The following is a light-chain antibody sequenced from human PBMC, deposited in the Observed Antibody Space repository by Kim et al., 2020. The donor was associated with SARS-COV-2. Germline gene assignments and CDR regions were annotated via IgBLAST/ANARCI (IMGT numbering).Light chain of an antibody. Sequence: EIVLTQSPGTVSVSQGERLTLSCRASQSVNSNLDWHQQRPGQAPSLFNHGASSTAIGTANRFSGSGAGTDFTLTISILEPEDVAVYYCHQYDSSLRDFGGGTKVDIK. V-gene: IGKV3-20*01. CDR2: GAS. J-gene: IGKJ4*01. CDR3: HQYDSSLRD. CDR1: QSVNSN.